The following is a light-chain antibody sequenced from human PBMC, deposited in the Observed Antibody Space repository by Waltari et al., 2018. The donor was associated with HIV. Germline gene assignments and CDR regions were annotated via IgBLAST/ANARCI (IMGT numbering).Light chain of an antibody. V-gene: IGLV2-14*03. Sequence: QSALTQPASVSGSPGQSITISCTGTSRNVGGYNSFSCYQQHPGKAPKLMIYDVSNRPSGVSNRFSGSKSGNTASLTISGLQAEDEADYYCSSYTSSSTLRVFGTGTKVTVL. CDR2: DVS. J-gene: IGLJ1*01. CDR3: SSYTSSSTLRV. CDR1: SRNVGGYNS.